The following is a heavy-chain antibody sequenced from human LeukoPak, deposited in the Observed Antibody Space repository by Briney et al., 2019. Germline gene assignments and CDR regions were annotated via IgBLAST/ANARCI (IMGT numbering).Heavy chain of an antibody. CDR3: ARGYVVADY. CDR1: GFTFSSYW. CDR2: INRDGSEK. J-gene: IGHJ4*02. V-gene: IGHV3-7*04. Sequence: GGSLRLSCAASGFTFSSYWMSWVRQAPGKGLEWVANINRDGSEKYYVDSVKGRVTISRDNAKNSLSLQMNSLRAEDTAVYYCARGYVVADYWGQGTLVTVSS. D-gene: IGHD2-15*01.